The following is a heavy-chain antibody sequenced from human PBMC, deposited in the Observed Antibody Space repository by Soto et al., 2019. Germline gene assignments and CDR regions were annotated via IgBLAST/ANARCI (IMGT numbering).Heavy chain of an antibody. Sequence: PGGSLRLSCAASGFTFSSYSMNWVRQAPGKGLEWVSYISNSSSTIYYADSVKGRFTISRDNAKNSLYLQMNSLRDEDTAVYYCAGDGSAARHGPYYYGMDVWGQGTTVTVSS. V-gene: IGHV3-48*02. J-gene: IGHJ6*01. CDR2: ISNSSSTI. CDR3: AGDGSAARHGPYYYGMDV. CDR1: GFTFSSYS. D-gene: IGHD6-6*01.